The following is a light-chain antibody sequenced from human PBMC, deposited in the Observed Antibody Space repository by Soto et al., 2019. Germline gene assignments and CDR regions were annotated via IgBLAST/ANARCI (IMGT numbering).Light chain of an antibody. CDR1: SSDVGCYNY. V-gene: IGLV2-14*03. CDR3: CSYTTSNTRQIV. J-gene: IGLJ1*01. Sequence: QSVLTQPASVSGSPGQSITISFTGTSSDVGCYNYVSWYQHHPGKAPKLLIYDVSNRPSGVSNRFSGSKSGNTASLTISGLKPEDEADYYCCSYTTSNTRQIVFGTGTKLTV. CDR2: DVS.